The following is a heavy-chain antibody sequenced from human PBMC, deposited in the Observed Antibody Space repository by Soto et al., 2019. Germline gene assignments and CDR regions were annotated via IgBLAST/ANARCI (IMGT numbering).Heavy chain of an antibody. D-gene: IGHD2-15*01. J-gene: IGHJ4*02. V-gene: IGHV2-5*02. CDR2: IYWDGIE. CDR3: AHSPCSGGTCYLFDH. Sequence: EVCPSLVKPPQTLPPTCTRSGFSLTTRGGGVGWIPQPPGKAPEWLALIYWDGIERYSPSLRSRLTIIMDTSKNQVVLTMTTMDPVDTATYYCAHSPCSGGTCYLFDHWGQGTPVTVSS. CDR1: GFSLTTRGGG.